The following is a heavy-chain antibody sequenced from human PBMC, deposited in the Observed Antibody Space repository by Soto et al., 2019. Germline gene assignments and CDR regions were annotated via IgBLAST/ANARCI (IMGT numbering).Heavy chain of an antibody. CDR3: ATSVPGYSYGFGGMDV. Sequence: QVQLVESGGGVVQPGRSLRLSCAASGFTFSSYAMHWVRQAPGKGLEWVAVISYDGSNKYYADSVKGRFTISRDNSKNTTYLHMNRMRVEETVVSYGATSVPGYSYGFGGMDVWGQGTMVTVSS. D-gene: IGHD5-18*01. CDR2: ISYDGSNK. J-gene: IGHJ6*02. CDR1: GFTFSSYA. V-gene: IGHV3-30-3*01.